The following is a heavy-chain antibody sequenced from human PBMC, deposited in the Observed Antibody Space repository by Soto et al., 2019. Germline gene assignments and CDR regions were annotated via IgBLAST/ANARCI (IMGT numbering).Heavy chain of an antibody. CDR3: AKDEGVGGTLGLFDY. V-gene: IGHV3-30*18. D-gene: IGHD1-26*01. J-gene: IGHJ4*02. CDR2: MSSDGSKI. Sequence: QVQLVESGGGAVQPGESLRLSCVASGFDFTYYAIHWVRQAPGKGLESVAVMSSDGSKIHHTDSVKGRFTISRDNSKNTLYLQMNSLRKEDTAVYFCAKDEGVGGTLGLFDYWGQGTLVSVSS. CDR1: GFDFTYYA.